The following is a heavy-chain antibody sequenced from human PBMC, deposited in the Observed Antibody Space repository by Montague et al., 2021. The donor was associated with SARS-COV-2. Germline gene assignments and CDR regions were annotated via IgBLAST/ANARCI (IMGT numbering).Heavy chain of an antibody. D-gene: IGHD3-22*01. CDR2: ISDSGGST. J-gene: IGHJ4*02. V-gene: IGHV3-23*01. CDR1: GFTFSSYA. Sequence: SLRLSCAASGFTFSSYAMSWVRQAPGKGLEWVSGISDSGGSTYYADSVKGRFTISRDNSKNTLYLQMNSLRAEDTAVYYCAKGGERITMIVVVITLADFDHWGQGTLVTASS. CDR3: AKGGERITMIVVVITLADFDH.